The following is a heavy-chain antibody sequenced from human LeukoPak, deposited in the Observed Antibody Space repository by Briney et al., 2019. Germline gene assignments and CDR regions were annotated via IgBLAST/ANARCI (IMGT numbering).Heavy chain of an antibody. J-gene: IGHJ5*02. D-gene: IGHD3-22*01. CDR3: AKETISSSGYYSWFDP. CDR2: IWYDGSNK. Sequence: GGSLRLSCAASGFTFSSYGMHWVRQAPGKGLEWVAVIWYDGSNKYYADSVKGRFTISRDNSKDTLYLQMNSLRAEDTAVYYCAKETISSSGYYSWFDPWGQGTLVIVSS. CDR1: GFTFSSYG. V-gene: IGHV3-33*06.